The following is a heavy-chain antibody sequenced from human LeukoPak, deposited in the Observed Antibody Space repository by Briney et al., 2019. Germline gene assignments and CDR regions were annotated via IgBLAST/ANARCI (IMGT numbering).Heavy chain of an antibody. V-gene: IGHV3-64*01. CDR1: GFTFSSYP. CDR3: ARECVXTXLDXFHI. Sequence: PGGSLRLSCAASGFTFSSYPMPWVPQAPGKGLEYVSAISSNGGSTYYANSVKGRFTISRDNSTNTLYLQMGSLRAEDMAVYYCARECVXTXLDXFHIWGXGTMVTVS. D-gene: IGHD5/OR15-5a*01. J-gene: IGHJ3*02. CDR2: ISSNGGST.